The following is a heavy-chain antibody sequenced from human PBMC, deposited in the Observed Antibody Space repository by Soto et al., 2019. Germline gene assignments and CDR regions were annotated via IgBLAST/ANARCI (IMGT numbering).Heavy chain of an antibody. CDR1: GYTFTGYY. V-gene: IGHV1-2*02. CDR2: INPNSGGT. D-gene: IGHD2-15*01. CDR3: ARERYCSGGSCYSEWRYYYYGMDV. Sequence: QVQLVQSGAEVKKPGASVKVSCKASGYTFTGYYMHWVRQAPGQGLEWMGWINPNSGGTNYAQKFQGRVTMTRDTSISTAYMELSRLRSDDTAVYYCARERYCSGGSCYSEWRYYYYGMDVWGQGTTVTVSS. J-gene: IGHJ6*02.